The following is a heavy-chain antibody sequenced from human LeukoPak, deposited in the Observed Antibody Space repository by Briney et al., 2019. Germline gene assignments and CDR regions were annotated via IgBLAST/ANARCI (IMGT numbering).Heavy chain of an antibody. V-gene: IGHV6-1*01. D-gene: IGHD1-26*01. J-gene: IGHJ4*02. CDR3: ARWDHGTAYFDS. Sequence: SQTLSLTCAISGDSVSSNSVAWNWIRQSPSRGLDWLGRTSYRSKWYNNYAVSVKSRITINPDTSRNQFSLQLKSVTPEDTAVYYCARWDHGTAYFDSWGQGTLVTVSS. CDR1: GDSVSSNSVA. CDR2: TSYRSKWYN.